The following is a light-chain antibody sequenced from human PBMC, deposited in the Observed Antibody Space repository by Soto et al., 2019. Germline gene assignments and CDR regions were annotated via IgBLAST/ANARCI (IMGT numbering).Light chain of an antibody. CDR2: DAS. CDR3: QQRSNWPS. V-gene: IGKV3-11*01. J-gene: IGKJ3*01. Sequence: EIVLTQSPATLSLSPGERATLSCRASQSVSSYLAWYQQKPGQAPRLLIYDASNRATGIPARFSGSGSGTDFTLIISSLEPEDFAFYYCQQRSNWPSFGPGTKVDIK. CDR1: QSVSSY.